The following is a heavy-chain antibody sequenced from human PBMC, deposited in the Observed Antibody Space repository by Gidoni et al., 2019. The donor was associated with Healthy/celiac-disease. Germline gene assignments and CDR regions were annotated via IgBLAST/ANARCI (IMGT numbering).Heavy chain of an antibody. CDR3: ARLYADYGDYVIYNWFDP. D-gene: IGHD4-17*01. Sequence: QLQLQESGPGLVKPSETLSLTCIVSGGSISSSSYYWGWIRQPPGKGLEWIGSIYYSGSTYHNPSLKSRVTISVDTSKNQFSLKLSSVTAADTAVYYCARLYADYGDYVIYNWFDPWGQGTLVTVSS. CDR1: GGSISSSSYY. V-gene: IGHV4-39*01. CDR2: IYYSGST. J-gene: IGHJ5*02.